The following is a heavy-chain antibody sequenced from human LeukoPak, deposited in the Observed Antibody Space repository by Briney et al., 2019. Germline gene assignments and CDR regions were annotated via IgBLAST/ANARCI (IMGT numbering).Heavy chain of an antibody. Sequence: NPSETLSLTCSVSGGSVSSGSYYWTWIRQPAGKGLEWIGRIYITGSTNYNPSLRSRATISVDMSKNQFSLSLNSVAAADTAVYYCARETADVVATIEDWGQGTLVTVSS. D-gene: IGHD5-12*01. CDR1: GGSVSSGSYY. CDR2: IYITGST. V-gene: IGHV4-61*02. CDR3: ARETADVVATIED. J-gene: IGHJ4*02.